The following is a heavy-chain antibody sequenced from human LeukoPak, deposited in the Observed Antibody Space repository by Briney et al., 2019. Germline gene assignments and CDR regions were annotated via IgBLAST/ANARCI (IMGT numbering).Heavy chain of an antibody. J-gene: IGHJ4*02. D-gene: IGHD3-22*01. V-gene: IGHV1-2*02. CDR1: GYTFTGYY. CDR3: ARRGSSGYYRPFDY. Sequence: ASVKVSCKASGYTFTGYYMHWVRQAPGQGLEWMGWINPNSGGTNYAQKFQGRVTMTRDTSISTAYMELSRLRSDDTAVYYCARRGSSGYYRPFDYWGQGTLVTVSS. CDR2: INPNSGGT.